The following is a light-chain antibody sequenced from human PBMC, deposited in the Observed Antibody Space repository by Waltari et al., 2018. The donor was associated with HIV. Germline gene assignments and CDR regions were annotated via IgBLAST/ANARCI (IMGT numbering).Light chain of an antibody. V-gene: IGLV1-44*01. J-gene: IGLJ3*02. CDR2: SNN. CDR3: AAWDDSLNGHWV. Sequence: QSVLPQPPSASGTPGQRATLHSSGICFNTASHTVNSSQQLPGTAPKLLIYSNNQRPSGVPDRFSGSKSGTSASLAISGLQSEDEADYYCAAWDDSLNGHWVFGGGTKLTVL. CDR1: CFNTASHT.